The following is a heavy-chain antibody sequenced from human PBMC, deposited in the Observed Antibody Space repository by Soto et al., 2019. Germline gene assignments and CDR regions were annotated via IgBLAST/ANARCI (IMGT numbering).Heavy chain of an antibody. CDR3: ARFSEYSYGYPIFAY. CDR1: GGSISSYY. Sequence: PSETLSLTCTVSGGSISSYYWSWIRQPPGKGLEWIGYIYYSGSTNYNPSLKSRVTISVDTSKNQFSLKLSSVTAADTAVYYCARFSEYSYGYPIFAYWGRGSLVPVSS. V-gene: IGHV4-59*01. CDR2: IYYSGST. J-gene: IGHJ4*02. D-gene: IGHD5-18*01.